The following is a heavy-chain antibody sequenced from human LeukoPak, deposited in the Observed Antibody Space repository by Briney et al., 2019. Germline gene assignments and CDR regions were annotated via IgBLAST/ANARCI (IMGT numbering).Heavy chain of an antibody. CDR3: ARGLRDYYNSSGYLNYYDY. V-gene: IGHV1-2*02. CDR1: GYTFTGYY. CDR2: INPNSGAT. Sequence: ASVKVSCKASGYTFTGYYMHWVRQAPGQGLEWMGWINPNSGATNYPQNFQGRVTVTRDTSISTAYMELSRLRTDDTAVYYCARGLRDYYNSSGYLNYYDYWGQGTLVTVSS. D-gene: IGHD3-22*01. J-gene: IGHJ4*02.